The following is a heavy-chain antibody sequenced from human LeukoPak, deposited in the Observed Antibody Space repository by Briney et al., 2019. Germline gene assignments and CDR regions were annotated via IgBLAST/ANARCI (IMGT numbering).Heavy chain of an antibody. V-gene: IGHV1-18*01. J-gene: IGHJ4*02. CDR3: ARGLYSGSYYWYFDY. Sequence: GASVKVSCKASGYTFTSYGISWVRQAPGQGFEWMGWISAYNGNTNYAQKLQGRVTMTTDTSTSTAYMELRSLRSNDTAVYYCARGLYSGSYYWYFDYWGQGTLVTVSS. D-gene: IGHD1-26*01. CDR2: ISAYNGNT. CDR1: GYTFTSYG.